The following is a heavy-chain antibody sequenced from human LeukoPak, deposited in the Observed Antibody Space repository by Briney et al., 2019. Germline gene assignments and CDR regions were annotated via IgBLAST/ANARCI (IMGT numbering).Heavy chain of an antibody. CDR1: GGSFSGYY. Sequence: SETLSLTCAVYGGSFSGYYWSWIRQPPGKGLEWIGEINHSGSTNYNPSLKSRVTISVDTSKNQFSLKLSSVTAADTAVYYCARGGYCSGGSCYPQLYNWFDPWGQGTLVTVSS. CDR2: INHSGST. D-gene: IGHD2-15*01. J-gene: IGHJ5*02. CDR3: ARGGYCSGGSCYPQLYNWFDP. V-gene: IGHV4-34*01.